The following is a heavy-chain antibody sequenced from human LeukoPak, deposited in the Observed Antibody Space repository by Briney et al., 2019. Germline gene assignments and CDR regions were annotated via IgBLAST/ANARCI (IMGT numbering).Heavy chain of an antibody. CDR3: ARHDLEMATPFDY. V-gene: IGHV4-59*08. CDR2: IYYSGST. J-gene: IGHJ4*02. Sequence: SETLSLTCTVSGGSISSYYWSWIRQPPGKGLEWIGYIYYSGSTNYNPSLKSRVTISVDTSKNQFSLKLSSVTAADTAEYYCARHDLEMATPFDYWGQGTLVTVSS. CDR1: GGSISSYY. D-gene: IGHD5-24*01.